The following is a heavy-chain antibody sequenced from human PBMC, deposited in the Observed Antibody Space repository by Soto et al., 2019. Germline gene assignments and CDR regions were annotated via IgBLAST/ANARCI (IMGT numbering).Heavy chain of an antibody. CDR2: ISGSGGSA. CDR3: AKEGSSGWSFLDN. V-gene: IGHV3-23*01. D-gene: IGHD6-19*01. Sequence: GGSLRLSCAASGFPFSSYAMSWVRQSPGKGLEWVSTISGSGGSAYYADSMKGRLTISRDNSKNTVYLQMNSLRAEDTAVYYCAKEGSSGWSFLDNWGQGTLVTVSS. J-gene: IGHJ4*02. CDR1: GFPFSSYA.